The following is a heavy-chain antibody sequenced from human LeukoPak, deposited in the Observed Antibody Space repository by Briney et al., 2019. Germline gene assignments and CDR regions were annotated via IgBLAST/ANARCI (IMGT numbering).Heavy chain of an antibody. Sequence: SETLSLTCTVSGGSISSYYWSWIRQPPGKGLEWIGYIYHSGSTNYNPSLKSRVTISVDTSKNQFSLKLSSVTAADTAVYYCARVDYGDVLNYWGQGTLVTVSS. J-gene: IGHJ4*02. D-gene: IGHD4-17*01. CDR1: GGSISSYY. CDR2: IYHSGST. V-gene: IGHV4-59*01. CDR3: ARVDYGDVLNY.